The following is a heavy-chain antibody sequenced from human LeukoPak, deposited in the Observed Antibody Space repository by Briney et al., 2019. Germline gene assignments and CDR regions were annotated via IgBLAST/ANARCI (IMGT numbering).Heavy chain of an antibody. CDR1: GGSFSGYY. V-gene: IGHV4-34*01. CDR3: ARVPHCTNGVCLDGWFDP. CDR2: INHSGST. D-gene: IGHD2-8*01. Sequence: PSETLSLTCAVYGGSFSGYYWSWIRQPPGKGLEWIGEINHSGSTNYNPSLKSRVTISVDTSKNQFSLKLSSVTAADTAVYYCARVPHCTNGVCLDGWFDPWGQGTLVTVSS. J-gene: IGHJ5*02.